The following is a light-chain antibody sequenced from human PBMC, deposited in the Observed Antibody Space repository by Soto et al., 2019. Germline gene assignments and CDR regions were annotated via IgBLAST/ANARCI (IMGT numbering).Light chain of an antibody. CDR3: SSYTSSSTLVV. V-gene: IGLV2-14*01. J-gene: IGLJ2*01. CDR2: DVS. CDR1: SSDVGGYND. Sequence: QSALTQPASVSGSPGQSITISCTGTSSDVGGYNDVSWYQQHPGKATKLMIYDVSNRPSGVSNRFPGSKSGNTASLTISGLQGEDEADYYCSSYTSSSTLVVFGGGTKLTVL.